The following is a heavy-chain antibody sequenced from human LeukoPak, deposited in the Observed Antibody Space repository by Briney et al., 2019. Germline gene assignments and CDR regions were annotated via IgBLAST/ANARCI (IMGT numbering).Heavy chain of an antibody. V-gene: IGHV4-39*07. CDR3: ARKKGIVYYGMDV. D-gene: IGHD1-26*01. CDR2: IYYGGST. J-gene: IGHJ6*02. CDR1: GGSISSSSYY. Sequence: PSETLSLTCTVSGGSISSSSYYWGWIRQPPGKGLEWIGSIYYGGSTYYSPSLKSRVTISVDMSKNQFSLKLSSVTAADTAVYYCARKKGIVYYGMDVWGQGTTVTVSS.